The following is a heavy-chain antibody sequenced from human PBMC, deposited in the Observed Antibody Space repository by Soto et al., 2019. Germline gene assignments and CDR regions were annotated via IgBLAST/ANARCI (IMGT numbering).Heavy chain of an antibody. D-gene: IGHD5-12*01. J-gene: IGHJ4*02. CDR2: IYYNDDR. CDR1: GFSFTTAGVA. V-gene: IGHV2-5*01. Sequence: SGPTLVNPTQTLTLTCTFSGFSFTTAGVAVGWIRQTPGGALEWLALIYYNDDRRFSPSLKTRLTITGDTSKNQVVLSLTNVDPGDTATYFCAHSDGGYEIIYFDFWGQGIPVTVS. CDR3: AHSDGGYEIIYFDF.